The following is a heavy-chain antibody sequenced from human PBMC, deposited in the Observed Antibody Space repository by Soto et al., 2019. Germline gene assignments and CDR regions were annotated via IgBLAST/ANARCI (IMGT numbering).Heavy chain of an antibody. CDR2: IIPIFGTA. J-gene: IGHJ6*02. V-gene: IGHV1-69*06. CDR1: GGTFSSYA. Sequence: SCKASGGTFSSYAISWVRKAPGQGLEWMGGIIPIFGTANYAQKCQGRVTITADKSTSTAYMELSSLRSEDTALYYCAKDMGNWNDASGYGMDVWGQGTTVTVSS. CDR3: AKDMGNWNDASGYGMDV. D-gene: IGHD1-1*01.